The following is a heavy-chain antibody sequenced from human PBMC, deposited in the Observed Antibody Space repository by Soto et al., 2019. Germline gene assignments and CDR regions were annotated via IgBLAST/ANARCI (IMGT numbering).Heavy chain of an antibody. J-gene: IGHJ6*02. CDR1: GYTFTNYG. CDR3: AREGQAPYYSYGMDV. Sequence: QVQVVQSGDEVKKPGASVKVSCKASGYTFTNYGFSWVRQAPGQGLEWMGWISGYNGNTKYAEKFQGRVTITTDTSMSTAHMELRSLRSDDTAVYYCAREGQAPYYSYGMDVWGQGTAVTVSS. V-gene: IGHV1-18*01. CDR2: ISGYNGNT.